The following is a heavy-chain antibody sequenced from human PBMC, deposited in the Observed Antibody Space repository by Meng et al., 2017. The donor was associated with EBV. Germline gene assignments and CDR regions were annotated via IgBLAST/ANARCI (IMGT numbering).Heavy chain of an antibody. Sequence: HVQLVQAGASWKKPGASVKVSCKAPGYTFTGYYMHWVRQAPGQGLEWMGRINPNSGGTNYAQKFQGRVTMTRDTSISTAYMELSRLRSDDTAVYYCARSRSSPDVPLDYWGQGTLVTVSS. CDR2: INPNSGGT. V-gene: IGHV1-2*06. D-gene: IGHD6-19*01. CDR1: GYTFTGYY. CDR3: ARSRSSPDVPLDY. J-gene: IGHJ4*02.